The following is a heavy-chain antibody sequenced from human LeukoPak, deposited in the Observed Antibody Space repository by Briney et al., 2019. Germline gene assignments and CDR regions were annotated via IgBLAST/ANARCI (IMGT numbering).Heavy chain of an antibody. J-gene: IGHJ4*02. D-gene: IGHD4-11*01. CDR3: ARGNPTTVRTFDY. CDR2: INHSGSP. CDR1: GGSFIGYY. Sequence: PSETLSLTCAVYGGSFIGYYWNWIRQPPGKGLEWIGEINHSGSPYYNPSLESRVTISVDTSKNQFSLRLTSVTAADTAVYYCARGNPTTVRTFDYWGQGTLVTVSS. V-gene: IGHV4-34*01.